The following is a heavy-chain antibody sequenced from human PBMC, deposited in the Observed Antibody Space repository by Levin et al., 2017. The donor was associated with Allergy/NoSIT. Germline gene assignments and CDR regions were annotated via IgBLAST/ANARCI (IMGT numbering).Heavy chain of an antibody. CDR3: ARHAVEPHPRDIVVVVAAGYYMDV. J-gene: IGHJ6*03. D-gene: IGHD2-15*01. CDR2: IYPGDSDT. V-gene: IGHV5-51*01. CDR1: GYSFTSYW. Sequence: GESLKISCKGSGYSFTSYWIGWVRQMPGKGLEWMGIIYPGDSDTRYSPSFQGQVTISADKSISTAYLQWSSLKASDTAMYYCARHAVEPHPRDIVVVVAAGYYMDVWGKGTTVTVSS.